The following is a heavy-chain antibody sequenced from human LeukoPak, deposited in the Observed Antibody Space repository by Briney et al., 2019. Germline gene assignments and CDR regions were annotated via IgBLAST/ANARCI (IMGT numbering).Heavy chain of an antibody. V-gene: IGHV4-59*08. CDR3: ARRHWGPIDY. CDR1: GGSISSYY. D-gene: IGHD7-27*01. CDR2: IYYSGST. J-gene: IGHJ4*02. Sequence: SSETLSLTCSVSGGSISSYYWSWIRQPPGKGLEWIGYIYYSGSTNYNPSLKSRVTISVDTSKNQFFLKLSSVTAADTAVYYCARRHWGPIDYWGQGTLVTVSS.